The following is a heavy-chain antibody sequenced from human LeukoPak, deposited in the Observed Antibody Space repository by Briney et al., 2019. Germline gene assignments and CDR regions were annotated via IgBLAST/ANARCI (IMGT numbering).Heavy chain of an antibody. Sequence: ASVKVSCKASGFSFIGYYIHWVRQAPGQGLEWMGWINPNSGGTNYAQNFQGRVTMTRDTSISTAYMELSRLSSDDTAVYYCAIMVTTTNIDFWGQGTLATVSS. CDR2: INPNSGGT. D-gene: IGHD5-18*01. J-gene: IGHJ4*02. CDR1: GFSFIGYY. CDR3: AIMVTTTNIDF. V-gene: IGHV1-2*02.